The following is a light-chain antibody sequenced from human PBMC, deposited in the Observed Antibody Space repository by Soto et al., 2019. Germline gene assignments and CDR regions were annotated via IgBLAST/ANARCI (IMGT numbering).Light chain of an antibody. CDR3: VSYTTSASYV. CDR2: DVS. J-gene: IGLJ1*01. CDR1: SSDVGGFIF. Sequence: QSALTQPPSASESPGQSVTLSCTGTSSDVGGFIFVSWYQQHPGRAPKLMIYDVSNRPSGVSNRFSGSKSGNTASLTISGLQADDDADYYCVSYTTSASYVFGTGTKLTVL. V-gene: IGLV2-14*01.